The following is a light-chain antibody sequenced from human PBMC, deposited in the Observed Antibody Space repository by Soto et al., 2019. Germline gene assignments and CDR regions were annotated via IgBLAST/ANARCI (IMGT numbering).Light chain of an antibody. CDR3: QQDKDYQFT. CDR2: KAF. CDR1: QSIAIW. Sequence: DIQMTQSPSPLSASVGDRVTITCRASQSIAIWLAWYQEKQGKAPNLLIDKAFSLKSGVPLRFGGSGSGTEFTLTISSLQPDDFATYYCQQDKDYQFTCGPGPKVDIK. V-gene: IGKV1-5*03. J-gene: IGKJ3*01.